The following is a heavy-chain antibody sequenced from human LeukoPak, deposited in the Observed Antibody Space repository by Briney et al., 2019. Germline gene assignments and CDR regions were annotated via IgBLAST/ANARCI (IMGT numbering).Heavy chain of an antibody. CDR1: GFTFSSYG. CDR3: AKSPSGRSRISRFDY. V-gene: IGHV3-30*18. D-gene: IGHD1-26*01. CDR2: ISYDGSNK. Sequence: TGGSLRLSCAASGFTFSSYGTHWVRQAPGKGLEWVAVISYDGSNKYYADSVNGRFTISRDNSKYTLSLQMNSLRAEDTAVYYCAKSPSGRSRISRFDYWGQGILVTVSS. J-gene: IGHJ4*02.